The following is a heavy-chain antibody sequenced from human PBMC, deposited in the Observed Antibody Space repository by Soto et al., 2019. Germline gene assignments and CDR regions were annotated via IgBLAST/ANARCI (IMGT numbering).Heavy chain of an antibody. CDR3: ARGEPYGSGSYYPTWFDP. J-gene: IGHJ5*02. CDR2: ISSISSTI. Sequence: GGSLRLSCAASGFTFSSYRRSWVRQAPGKGLECISYISSISSTIYYADSVKGRFTISRDNGKNSLYLQMNSLRDEDTAVYYCARGEPYGSGSYYPTWFDPWGQGTLVTVS. D-gene: IGHD3-10*01. V-gene: IGHV3-48*02. CDR1: GFTFSSYR.